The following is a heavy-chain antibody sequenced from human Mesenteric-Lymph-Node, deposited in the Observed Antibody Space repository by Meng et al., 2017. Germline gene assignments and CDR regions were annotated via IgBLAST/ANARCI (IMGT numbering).Heavy chain of an antibody. CDR3: ARETRTVSTGNNYYYGMDV. J-gene: IGHJ6*02. V-gene: IGHV1-18*01. CDR1: GYTFTSYG. D-gene: IGHD4-17*01. Sequence: ASVKVSCKASGYTFTSYGISWVRQAPGQGLEWMGWISTYNGNTNYAQKFQGRVTLTTDTSTTTAYMELRSLRSDDTAVYYCARETRTVSTGNNYYYGMDVWGQGTTVTVSS. CDR2: ISTYNGNT.